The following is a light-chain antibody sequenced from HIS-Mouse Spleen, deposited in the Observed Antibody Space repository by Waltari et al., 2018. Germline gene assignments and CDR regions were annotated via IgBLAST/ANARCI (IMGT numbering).Light chain of an antibody. J-gene: IGLJ1*01. Sequence: SYVLTQPPSVSVAPGKPARITCGGNHIGRKSVHWYQQKPGQAPGLVVYDDSDRPSGIPERFSGSNSGTSASLAITGLQAEDEADYYCQSYDSSLSGYVFGTGTKVTVL. V-gene: IGLV3-21*01. CDR2: DDS. CDR1: HIGRKS. CDR3: QSYDSSLSGYV.